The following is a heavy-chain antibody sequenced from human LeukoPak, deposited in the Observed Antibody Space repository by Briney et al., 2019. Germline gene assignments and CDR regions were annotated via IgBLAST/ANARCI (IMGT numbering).Heavy chain of an antibody. CDR1: GFTFSSNS. J-gene: IGHJ4*02. Sequence: GGSLRLSYAASGFTFSSNSMTWVRQTPGKGLEWVSGISGSGDSTFYADSVKGRFTISRDNSRNTLYLQMSSLRPEDTAVYYCTKWSGFGDDWGQGTLVTVSS. V-gene: IGHV3-23*01. D-gene: IGHD3-10*01. CDR3: TKWSGFGDD. CDR2: ISGSGDST.